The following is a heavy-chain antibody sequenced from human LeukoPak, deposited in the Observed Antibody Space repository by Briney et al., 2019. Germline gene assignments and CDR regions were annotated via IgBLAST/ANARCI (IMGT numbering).Heavy chain of an antibody. J-gene: IGHJ3*02. CDR1: GFTFSSDW. Sequence: GGSLRLSCAPSGFTFSSDWMSGVGQAPGKGREWVANIKQDGSEKYYVDSVKGRFTISRDNAKNSLYLQMNSLRAEDTAVYYCARISHAFDIWGQGTMVTVSS. CDR2: IKQDGSEK. V-gene: IGHV3-7*01. CDR3: ARISHAFDI.